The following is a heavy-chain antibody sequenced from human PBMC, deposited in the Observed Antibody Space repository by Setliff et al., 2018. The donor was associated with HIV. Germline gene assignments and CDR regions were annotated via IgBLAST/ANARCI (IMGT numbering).Heavy chain of an antibody. V-gene: IGHV4-59*11. J-gene: IGHJ4*02. Sequence: SETLSLTCTVSGGSIRGHYWSWIRQPPGKGLEWIGTIYYSGSTYYNPSLKSRVTISVDTSKNQFSLKLSSVTAADTAVYYCARDNYVWGSSLDYWGQGTLVTV. CDR1: GGSIRGHY. CDR3: ARDNYVWGSSLDY. CDR2: IYYSGST. D-gene: IGHD3-16*01.